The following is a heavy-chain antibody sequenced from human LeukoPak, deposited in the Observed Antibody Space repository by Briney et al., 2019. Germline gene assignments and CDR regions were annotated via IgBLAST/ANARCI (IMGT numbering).Heavy chain of an antibody. CDR2: MYHSGST. D-gene: IGHD5-18*01. CDR3: ARNSGYSYARPFDY. V-gene: IGHV4-38-2*01. Sequence: ASETLSLTCAVSGYSVSSGYYWGWIRQPPGKGLEWIGSMYHSGSTYYSPSLQSRVTISVDTSKNQFSLKVTSVTAADTAVYYCARNSGYSYARPFDYWGQGTLVTVSS. CDR1: GYSVSSGYY. J-gene: IGHJ4*02.